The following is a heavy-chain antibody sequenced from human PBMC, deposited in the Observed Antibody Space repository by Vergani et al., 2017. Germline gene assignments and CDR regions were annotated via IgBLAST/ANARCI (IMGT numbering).Heavy chain of an antibody. J-gene: IGHJ4*02. Sequence: EVQLLESGGGLVQPGGSLRLSCEASGFSFPGYAMSWVRQAPGKGLEWVSSVSGSSATPYYADSVKGRFIISRDNSKNTLHLQMKSLRADDTAVYYCTKGSRGYTCYFFDYWGQGTLATVSS. D-gene: IGHD2-21*01. V-gene: IGHV3-23*01. CDR3: TKGSRGYTCYFFDY. CDR1: GFSFPGYA. CDR2: VSGSSATP.